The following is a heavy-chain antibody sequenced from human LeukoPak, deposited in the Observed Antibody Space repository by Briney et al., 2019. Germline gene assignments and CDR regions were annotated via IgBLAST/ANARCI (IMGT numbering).Heavy chain of an antibody. Sequence: GGSLRLSCAASGFTFSSYGMHWVRQAPGKGLEWVAVISYDGSNKCYADSVKGRFTISRDNSKDTLYLQMNSLRAEDTAVYYCAKDSFAAAGTFDYWGQGTLVTVSS. D-gene: IGHD6-13*01. J-gene: IGHJ4*02. CDR2: ISYDGSNK. V-gene: IGHV3-30*18. CDR1: GFTFSSYG. CDR3: AKDSFAAAGTFDY.